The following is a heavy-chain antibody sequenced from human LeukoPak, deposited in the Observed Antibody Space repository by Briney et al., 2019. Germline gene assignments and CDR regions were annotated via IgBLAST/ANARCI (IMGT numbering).Heavy chain of an antibody. CDR3: ARDRPLLWFGESDTFDI. J-gene: IGHJ3*02. V-gene: IGHV3-48*03. Sequence: GGSLRLSCAASGFTFSSYEMNWVRQAPGKGLEWVSYISSSGSTIYYADSVKGRFTISRDNAKNSLYLQMNSLRAEDTAVYYCARDRPLLWFGESDTFDIWGQGTMVTVSS. CDR1: GFTFSSYE. D-gene: IGHD3-10*01. CDR2: ISSSGSTI.